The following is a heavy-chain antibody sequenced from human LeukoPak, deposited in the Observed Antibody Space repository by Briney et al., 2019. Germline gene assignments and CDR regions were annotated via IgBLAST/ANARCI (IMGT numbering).Heavy chain of an antibody. CDR2: IYHSGST. CDR1: LCSTCIVGYA. V-gene: IGHV4-30-2*01. CDR3: PRGRTGESVWGNSRFDY. D-gene: IGHD3-16*01. J-gene: IGHJ4*02. Sequence: SQTLSLTCAVSLCSTCIVGYAGSWIRQPPGKGLEWIGYIYHSGSTYYNPSLKSRVTISVDRSKNKFSLKLSSVTAADTAVYSCPRGRTGESVWGNSRFDYWGQGTLVTVSS.